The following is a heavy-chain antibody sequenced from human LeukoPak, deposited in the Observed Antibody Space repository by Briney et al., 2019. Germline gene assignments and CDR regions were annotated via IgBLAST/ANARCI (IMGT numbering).Heavy chain of an antibody. V-gene: IGHV3-43*01. CDR2: ISWDGDST. CDR3: AKEGQNYYYYMDV. J-gene: IGHJ6*03. CDR1: GFTFHDYT. Sequence: GGSLRLSCAASGFTFHDYTMYWVRQAPGKGLEFVSLISWDGDSTYYADSVKGRFTIFRDNSENPLYLQMNSLRTEDTALYYCAKEGQNYYYYMDVWGKGTTVTVSS.